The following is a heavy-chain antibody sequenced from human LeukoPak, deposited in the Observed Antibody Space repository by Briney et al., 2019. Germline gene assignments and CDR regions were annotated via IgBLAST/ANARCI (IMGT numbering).Heavy chain of an antibody. CDR2: IIPIFGTA. Sequence: ASVKVSCKASGGTFSSYAISWVRQAPGQGLEWMGGIIPIFGTANYAQKFQGRVTITADKSTSTVYMELSSLRSEDTAVYYCARLCSIRWCLHDWFDPWGQGTLVTVSS. D-gene: IGHD2-21*01. V-gene: IGHV1-69*06. J-gene: IGHJ5*02. CDR3: ARLCSIRWCLHDWFDP. CDR1: GGTFSSYA.